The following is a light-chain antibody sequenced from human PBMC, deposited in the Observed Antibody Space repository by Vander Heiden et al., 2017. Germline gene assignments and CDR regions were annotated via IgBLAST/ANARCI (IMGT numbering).Light chain of an antibody. J-gene: IGKJ2*01. CDR1: QSVSSSY. V-gene: IGKV3-20*01. CDR3: QQYGSSQYT. Sequence: EIVFTLSPGTLSLSPGERATLSCRASQSVSSSYLAWYQQKPGQAPRLLIYGASSRATGIPDRFSGSGSGTDFTLTISRLEPEDFAVYYCQQYGSSQYTFGQGTKLEIK. CDR2: GAS.